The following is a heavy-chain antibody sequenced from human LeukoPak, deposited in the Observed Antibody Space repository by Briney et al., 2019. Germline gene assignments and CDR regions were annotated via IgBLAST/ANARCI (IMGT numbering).Heavy chain of an antibody. V-gene: IGHV4-59*01. J-gene: IGHJ4*02. D-gene: IGHD3-22*01. CDR3: ARGSVVVTPSFDY. CDR2: IYYSGST. Sequence: SATLSLTCTVSGGSISSYYWSWIRQPPGKGLEWIGYIYYSGSTNYNPSLKSRVTISVDTSKNQFSLKLSSVTAAGTAVYYCARGSVVVTPSFDYWGQGTLVTVSS. CDR1: GGSISSYY.